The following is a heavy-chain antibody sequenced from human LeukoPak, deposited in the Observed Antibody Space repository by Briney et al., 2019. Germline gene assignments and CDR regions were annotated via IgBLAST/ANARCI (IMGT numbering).Heavy chain of an antibody. J-gene: IGHJ4*02. CDR2: ISSSSSYI. Sequence: GGSLRLSCAASGFTFSSYSMNWVRQAPGKGLEWVSSISSSSSYIYYADSVKGRFTISRDNAKNSLYLQMNSLRAEDTAVYYCARVHLAGPFDYWGQGTLVTVSS. CDR1: GFTFSSYS. V-gene: IGHV3-21*01. CDR3: ARVHLAGPFDY. D-gene: IGHD2-15*01.